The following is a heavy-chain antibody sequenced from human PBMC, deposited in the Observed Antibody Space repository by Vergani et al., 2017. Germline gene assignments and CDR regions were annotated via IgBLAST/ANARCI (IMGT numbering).Heavy chain of an antibody. CDR2: ISSSGSTI. V-gene: IGHV3-48*03. CDR3: ARDLRGYSGYAYYFDY. CDR1: GFTFSSYE. D-gene: IGHD5-12*01. Sequence: EVQLVESGGGLVQPGGSLRLSCAASGFTFSSYEMNWVRQAPGKGLEWVSYISSSGSTIYYADSVKGRFTISRDNAKNSLYLQKNSLRAEDTAVYYCARDLRGYSGYAYYFDYWGQGTLVTVSS. J-gene: IGHJ4*02.